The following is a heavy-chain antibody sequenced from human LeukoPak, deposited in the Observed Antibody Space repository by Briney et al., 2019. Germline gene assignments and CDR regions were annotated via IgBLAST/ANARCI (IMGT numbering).Heavy chain of an antibody. J-gene: IGHJ4*02. V-gene: IGHV4-34*01. CDR1: GVSFSGYY. CDR2: INHSGST. Sequence: SETLSFTCAVYGVSFSGYYWSWIRQPPGKGLEWIGEINHSGSTNYNPSLKSRVTISVDTSKNQFSLKLSSVSAADAAVYYCARLGYCSSTSCFPLWGQGTLVTVSS. CDR3: ARLGYCSSTSCFPL. D-gene: IGHD2-2*03.